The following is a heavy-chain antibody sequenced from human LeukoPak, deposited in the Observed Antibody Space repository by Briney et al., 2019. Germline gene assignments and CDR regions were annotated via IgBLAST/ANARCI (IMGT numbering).Heavy chain of an antibody. J-gene: IGHJ4*02. V-gene: IGHV3-64D*09. Sequence: GGSLRLPCLVSGFSFSSFYRHWVRQTAGKGLEFVSAIAASWANSYYTASANGRFTISRDNSKIILFLQMSSLRHEDTSVYYCVPIGSDASNDIHYKWGQGTLVTVA. D-gene: IGHD2-15*01. CDR3: VPIGSDASNDIHYK. CDR1: GFSFSSFY. CDR2: IAASWANS.